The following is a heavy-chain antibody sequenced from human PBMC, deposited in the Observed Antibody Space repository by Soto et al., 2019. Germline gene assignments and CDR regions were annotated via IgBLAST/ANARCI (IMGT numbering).Heavy chain of an antibody. V-gene: IGHV5-10-1*01. J-gene: IGHJ6*02. CDR2: IDPSDSYT. CDR1: GYSFTSYW. Sequence: GASLKISCNGSGYSFTSYWISWVRQMPGKGLEWMGRIDPSDSYTNYSPSFQGHVTISADKSISTAYLQWSSLKASDTAMYYCAREIVVVPAAIPSLYYYYGMDVWGQGTTVTVSS. D-gene: IGHD2-2*02. CDR3: AREIVVVPAAIPSLYYYYGMDV.